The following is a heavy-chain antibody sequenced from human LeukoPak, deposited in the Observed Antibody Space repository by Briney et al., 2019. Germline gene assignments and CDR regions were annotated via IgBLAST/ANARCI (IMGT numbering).Heavy chain of an antibody. V-gene: IGHV1-69*06. CDR2: PIFGTA. CDR3: ARDAGIAVAGIGFDY. J-gene: IGHJ4*02. Sequence: PIFGTANYAQKFQGRVTITADKSTSTAYMELSSLRSEDTAVYYCARDAGIAVAGIGFDYWGQGTLVTVSS. D-gene: IGHD6-19*01.